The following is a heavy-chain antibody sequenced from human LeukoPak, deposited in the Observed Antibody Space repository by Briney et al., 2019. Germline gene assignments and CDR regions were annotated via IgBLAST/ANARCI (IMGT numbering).Heavy chain of an antibody. J-gene: IGHJ4*02. Sequence: GGSLRLSCAASGYTFSSYWIHWVRQAPGKGLVWVSRINNDGSDTVYADSVKGRFTISRDNAKNSLYLQMNSLRAEDTAVYYCARDWGGGYWGQGTLVTVSS. CDR2: INNDGSDT. D-gene: IGHD3-10*01. V-gene: IGHV3-74*01. CDR3: ARDWGGGY. CDR1: GYTFSSYW.